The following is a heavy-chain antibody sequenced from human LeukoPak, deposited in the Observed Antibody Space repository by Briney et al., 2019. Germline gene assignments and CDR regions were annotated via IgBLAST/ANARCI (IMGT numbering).Heavy chain of an antibody. J-gene: IGHJ3*02. V-gene: IGHV3-53*01. CDR2: IYSGGGT. CDR1: GFTVSSNY. Sequence: GGSLRLSCAASGFTVSSNYINWVRQAPGKGLEWVSVIYSGGGTYYADSVKGRFTISRDNSKNTLYLQMNSLRAEDTAVYFCARDLGYCSSTSCWNAFDMWGQGTMVTVSS. CDR3: ARDLGYCSSTSCWNAFDM. D-gene: IGHD2-2*01.